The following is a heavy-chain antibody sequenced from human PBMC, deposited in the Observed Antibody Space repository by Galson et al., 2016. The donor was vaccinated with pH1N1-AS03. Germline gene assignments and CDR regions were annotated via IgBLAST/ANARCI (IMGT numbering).Heavy chain of an antibody. J-gene: IGHJ2*01. CDR1: GFSLNTNGVG. CDR2: IYWDSEK. D-gene: IGHD2-21*01. V-gene: IGHV2-5*02. CDR3: ARKPTGSMVVALGVGYLDV. Sequence: PALVKPTQTLTLTCDFSGFSLNTNGVGVGWIRQPPGKPLEWLALIYWDSEKRYNPFLKGRLTITKDTSKNQVVLTMTNMAPGDTATYFCARKPTGSMVVALGVGYLDVWGRGTLVAVSS.